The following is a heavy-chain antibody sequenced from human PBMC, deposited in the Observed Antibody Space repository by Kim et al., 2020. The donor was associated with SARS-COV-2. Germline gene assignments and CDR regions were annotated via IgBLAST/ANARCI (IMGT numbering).Heavy chain of an antibody. CDR3: ARHSPSYCSSTSCYPDY. CDR1: GYSFTSYW. CDR2: IYPGDSDT. D-gene: IGHD2-2*01. Sequence: GESLKISCKGSGYSFTSYWIGWVRQMPGKGLEWMGIIYPGDSDTRYSPSFQGQVTISADKSISTAYLQWSSLKASDTAMYYCARHSPSYCSSTSCYPDYWGQGTLVTVSS. V-gene: IGHV5-51*01. J-gene: IGHJ4*02.